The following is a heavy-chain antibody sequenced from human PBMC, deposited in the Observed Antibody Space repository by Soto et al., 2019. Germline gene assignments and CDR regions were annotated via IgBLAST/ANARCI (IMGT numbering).Heavy chain of an antibody. CDR3: ARVPDR. Sequence: SETLSLTCAVSGGSISSGGYSWSWIRQPPGKVLEWIGYIYDSGSTWYNPSLKRRVAISLERAKNQFSLKLSSVTAEDTAVYYFARVPDRWGQGTLVTVSS. CDR1: GGSISSGGYS. J-gene: IGHJ5*02. V-gene: IGHV4-30-2*01. CDR2: IYDSGST. D-gene: IGHD2-2*01.